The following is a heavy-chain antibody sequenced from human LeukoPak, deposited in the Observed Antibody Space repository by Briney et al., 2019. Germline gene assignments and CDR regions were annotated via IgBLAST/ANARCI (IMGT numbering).Heavy chain of an antibody. CDR1: GFTFSSYS. D-gene: IGHD3-10*01. Sequence: GGSLRLSCAASGFTFSSYSMNWVRQAPGKGLEWVSYISSSGSTIYYADSVKGRFTISRDNAKNSLYLQMNSLRDEDTAVYYCARDLGGSGSYYNGFHYWGQGTLVTVSS. CDR3: ARDLGGSGSYYNGFHY. CDR2: ISSSGSTI. V-gene: IGHV3-48*02. J-gene: IGHJ4*02.